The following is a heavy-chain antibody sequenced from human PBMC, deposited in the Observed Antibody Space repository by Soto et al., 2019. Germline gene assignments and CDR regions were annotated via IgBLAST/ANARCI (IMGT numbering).Heavy chain of an antibody. D-gene: IGHD3-3*01. Sequence: ASVKVSCKTSGFTFTSSTVQWVRQARGQRLEWIGWIVVGSGNTDYAQNFHERVTITRDMSTSAVYLELISLRSDDTAVYYCAAADYDFWSGYYGPWGQGTLVTVSS. J-gene: IGHJ5*02. CDR1: GFTFTSST. V-gene: IGHV1-58*01. CDR2: IVVGSGNT. CDR3: AAADYDFWSGYYGP.